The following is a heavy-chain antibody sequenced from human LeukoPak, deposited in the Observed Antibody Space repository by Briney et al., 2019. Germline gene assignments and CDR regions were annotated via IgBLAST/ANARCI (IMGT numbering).Heavy chain of an antibody. Sequence: SETLSLTCTVSGGSISSSSYYWGWIRQPPGKGLEWIGTIYYTGSTYYNPSLRSRVTISVDTSKNQFSLRLSSVTAADTAVYYCARLSTVTTSFDHWGQGTLVTVSS. V-gene: IGHV4-39*07. D-gene: IGHD4-17*01. CDR2: IYYTGST. J-gene: IGHJ4*02. CDR1: GGSISSSSYY. CDR3: ARLSTVTTSFDH.